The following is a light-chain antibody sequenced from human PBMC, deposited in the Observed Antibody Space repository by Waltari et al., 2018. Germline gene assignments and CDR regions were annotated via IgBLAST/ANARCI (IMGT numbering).Light chain of an antibody. J-gene: IGKJ4*01. V-gene: IGKV1-39*01. Sequence: DIQMTQSPSSLSASVGDRVTITCQASEDVKNNLNWYQQKPGKAPKLLIYKASTLQSGVPSRFSGSGSGTDYTLTISSLQSEDVATYYCQHNYGTPYTFGGGTKVEIK. CDR2: KAS. CDR3: QHNYGTPYT. CDR1: EDVKNN.